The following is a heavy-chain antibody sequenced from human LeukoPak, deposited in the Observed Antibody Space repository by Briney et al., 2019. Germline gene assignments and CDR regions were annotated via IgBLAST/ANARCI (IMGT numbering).Heavy chain of an antibody. V-gene: IGHV3-23*01. CDR2: ISGSGDST. CDR1: GFSFSSCA. D-gene: IGHD3-16*02. J-gene: IGHJ6*02. CDR3: ARVPYDYVSGNYRSDYYNMDV. Sequence: GGSLRLSCAASGFSFSSCAMSWVRQAPGKGLEWVSGISGSGDSTDYADSVKGRFTISRDNAKKSLYLQMNSLRAEDTAVYYCARVPYDYVSGNYRSDYYNMDVWGQGTTVTVSS.